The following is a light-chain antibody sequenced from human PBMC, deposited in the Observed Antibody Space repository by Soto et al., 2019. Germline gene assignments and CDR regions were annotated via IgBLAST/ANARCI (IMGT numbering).Light chain of an antibody. V-gene: IGKV3-20*01. CDR1: QSVSSSY. CDR3: KKYGSSHRK. J-gene: IGKJ1*01. Sequence: IVLTRCPGALSLSPGERATLSCMASQSVSSSYLGWYKQKPGQAPRILMYGAYSRATGIKERFSGSGSGKDFTITIRRMEHEDLAAYYCKKYGSSHRKFGNGNKVDIK. CDR2: GAY.